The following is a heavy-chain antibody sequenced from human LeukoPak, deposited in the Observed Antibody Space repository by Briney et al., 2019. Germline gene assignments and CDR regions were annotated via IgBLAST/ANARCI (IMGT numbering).Heavy chain of an antibody. CDR2: IYYSGST. V-gene: IGHV4-59*01. D-gene: IGHD2-2*01. J-gene: IGHJ6*02. Sequence: SETLSLTCTVSGGSISSYYWSWIRQPPGKGLEWIGYIYYSGSTNYSPSLKSRVTISVDTSKNQFSLKLSSVTAADTAVYYCARDTRYCSSTSCPVDGMDVWGQGTTVTVSS. CDR3: ARDTRYCSSTSCPVDGMDV. CDR1: GGSISSYY.